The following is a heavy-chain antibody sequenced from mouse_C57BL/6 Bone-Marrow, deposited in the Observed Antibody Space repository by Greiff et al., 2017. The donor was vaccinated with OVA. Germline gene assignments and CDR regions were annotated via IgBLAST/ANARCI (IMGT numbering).Heavy chain of an antibody. J-gene: IGHJ2*01. Sequence: QVQLKQSGAELARPGASVKLSCKASGYTFTSYGISWVKQRTGQGLEWIGEIYPRSGNTYYNEKFKGKATLTADKSSSTAYMELRILTSEDSAVFFCARDYYGSRLDYWGQGTTLTVSS. CDR1: GYTFTSYG. CDR2: IYPRSGNT. V-gene: IGHV1-81*01. D-gene: IGHD1-1*01. CDR3: ARDYYGSRLDY.